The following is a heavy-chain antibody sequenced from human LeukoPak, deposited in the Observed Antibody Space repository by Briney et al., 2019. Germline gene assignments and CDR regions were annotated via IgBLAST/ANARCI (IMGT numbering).Heavy chain of an antibody. V-gene: IGHV1-2*02. CDR1: GYTFTDYY. Sequence: LGASVKVPCKASGYTFTDYYMHWVRQAPGQGLEWMGWINPNSGGTNFAQKFQGRVAMTRDTSISTAYLELGSLRSDDTAVYFCARARWQLVPYFDSWGQGTLVTVSS. CDR2: INPNSGGT. J-gene: IGHJ4*02. CDR3: ARARWQLVPYFDS. D-gene: IGHD6-6*01.